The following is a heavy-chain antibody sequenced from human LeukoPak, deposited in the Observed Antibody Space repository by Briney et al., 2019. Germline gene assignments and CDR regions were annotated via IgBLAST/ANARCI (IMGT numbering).Heavy chain of an antibody. V-gene: IGHV4-38-2*01. J-gene: IGHJ4*02. CDR3: AGYCSGGNCYPGHFDY. CDR2: IYHSGST. CDR1: GYSISSGYY. D-gene: IGHD2-15*01. Sequence: SETLSLTCAVSGYSISSGYYWGWIRQPPGKGLEWIGSIYHSGSTYYNPSLKSRVTISVDTSKNQFSLKLSSVTAADTAVYYCAGYCSGGNCYPGHFDYWGQGTLVTVSS.